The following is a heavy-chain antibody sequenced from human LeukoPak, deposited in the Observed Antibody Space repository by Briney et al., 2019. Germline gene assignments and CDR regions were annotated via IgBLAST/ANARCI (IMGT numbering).Heavy chain of an antibody. V-gene: IGHV3-21*01. Sequence: GGSLRLSCAASGFTFSSYTMNWVRQAPGKGLEWVSSISSNSSYIYYADSVKGRFTISRDNAKNSLYLQMNSLRAEDTAVYYCARDPRGLYGGRKGDYYYYYMDVWGKGTTVTVSS. CDR3: ARDPRGLYGGRKGDYYYYYMDV. D-gene: IGHD3-16*01. CDR2: ISSNSSYI. J-gene: IGHJ6*03. CDR1: GFTFSSYT.